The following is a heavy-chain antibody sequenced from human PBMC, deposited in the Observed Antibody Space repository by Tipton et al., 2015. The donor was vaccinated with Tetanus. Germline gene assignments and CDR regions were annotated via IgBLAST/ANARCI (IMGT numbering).Heavy chain of an antibody. V-gene: IGHV4-61*08. D-gene: IGHD2-2*01. CDR2: ISSSGRT. J-gene: IGHJ4*02. CDR1: RGSLRGGDYH. CDR3: AREVPAAGHFDS. Sequence: TLSLTCTVSRGSLRGGDYHWSWIRQPPGEGLEWLAYISSSGRTNSNYFLKSRITTSQDTSKNQFSLKLSSVTAADTAIYYCAREVPAAGHFDSWGQGTLVTVSS.